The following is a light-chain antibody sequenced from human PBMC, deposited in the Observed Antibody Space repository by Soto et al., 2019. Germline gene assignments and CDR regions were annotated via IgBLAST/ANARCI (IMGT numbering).Light chain of an antibody. V-gene: IGKV1-5*03. J-gene: IGKJ1*01. CDR1: QSISNW. Sequence: DIQMTKSPSTLSASVVDRLTIPCLASQSISNWLAWYQQKPGKAPKLLIYKASTLKSGVPSRFSGSGSGTEFTLTISSLQPDDFATYYCQNYDSYSEACGQGNKGDIK. CDR3: QNYDSYSEA. CDR2: KAS.